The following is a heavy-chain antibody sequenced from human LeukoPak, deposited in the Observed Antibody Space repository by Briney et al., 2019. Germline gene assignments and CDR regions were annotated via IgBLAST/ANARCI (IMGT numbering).Heavy chain of an antibody. Sequence: ASVKVSCNASGGTFSSYAISWVRQAPGQGLEWRGGIIPIFGTANYAQKFQGRVTITADESTSTAYMELRSLRSDDTAVYYCARDREDYYDSSGYEPFDYWGQGTLVTVSS. CDR2: IIPIFGTA. J-gene: IGHJ4*02. CDR1: GGTFSSYA. CDR3: ARDREDYYDSSGYEPFDY. D-gene: IGHD3-22*01. V-gene: IGHV1-69*13.